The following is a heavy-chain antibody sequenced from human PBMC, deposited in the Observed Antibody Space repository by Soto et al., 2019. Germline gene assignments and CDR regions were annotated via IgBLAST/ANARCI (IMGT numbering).Heavy chain of an antibody. J-gene: IGHJ4*02. CDR2: ISGSGGST. CDR3: AKGEGFVIQLWPDY. Sequence: GGSLRLSCAASGFTFSSYAMSWVRQAPGKGLEWVSAISGSGGSTYYADSVKGRFTISRDNSKNTLYLQMNSLRAEDTAVYYCAKGEGFVIQLWPDYWGQGTLVTVSS. V-gene: IGHV3-23*01. D-gene: IGHD5-18*01. CDR1: GFTFSSYA.